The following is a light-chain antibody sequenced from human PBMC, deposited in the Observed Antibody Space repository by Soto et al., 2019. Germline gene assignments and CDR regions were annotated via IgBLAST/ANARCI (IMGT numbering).Light chain of an antibody. CDR1: QSVDRY. CDR3: PQRGKWPST. V-gene: IGKV3-11*01. CDR2: DAS. J-gene: IGKJ2*02. Sequence: EVVLTQSPDTLSLSPGEPATLSCRASQSVDRYVAWYQQKVGQAPRLLMYDASTRATGVGARFTGSGSATYYSLTISSLEPEDFAFYFGPQRGKWPSTFGPGTKVE.